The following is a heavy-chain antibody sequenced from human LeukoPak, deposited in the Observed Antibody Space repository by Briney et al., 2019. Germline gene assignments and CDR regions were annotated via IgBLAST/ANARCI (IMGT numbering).Heavy chain of an antibody. Sequence: PSETLSLTCTVSGGSISSGSYYWGWIRQPPGKGLEWIGSIYYSGSTYYNPPLKSRVTISVDTSKNQFSLKLSSVTAADTAVYYCATAASWFDPWGQGTLVTVSS. D-gene: IGHD5-18*01. CDR3: ATAASWFDP. V-gene: IGHV4-39*01. CDR1: GGSISSGSYY. J-gene: IGHJ5*02. CDR2: IYYSGST.